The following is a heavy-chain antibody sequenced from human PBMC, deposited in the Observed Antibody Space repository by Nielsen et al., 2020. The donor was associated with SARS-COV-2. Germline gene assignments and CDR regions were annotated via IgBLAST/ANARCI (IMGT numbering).Heavy chain of an antibody. Sequence: SETLSLTCAVYGGSFSSYYWGWIRQPPGKGLEWIGSIYYSGSTYYNPSLKSRVTISVDTSKNQFSLKLSSVTAADTAVYYCARHISPWLSSDAFDIWGQGTMVTVSS. D-gene: IGHD6-19*01. CDR1: GGSFSSYY. CDR3: ARHISPWLSSDAFDI. V-gene: IGHV4-39*01. J-gene: IGHJ3*02. CDR2: IYYSGST.